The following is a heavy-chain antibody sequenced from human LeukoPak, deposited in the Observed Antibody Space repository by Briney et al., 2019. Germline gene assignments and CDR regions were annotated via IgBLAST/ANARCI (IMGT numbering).Heavy chain of an antibody. CDR1: GYTFTSYD. D-gene: IGHD3-16*01. J-gene: IGHJ4*02. Sequence: GASVKVSCKASGYTFTSYDINWVRQATGQGLEWMGWMNPNSGNTGYAQKFQGRVTMTRNTSISTAYMELSSLRSEDTAVYYCELGAGGMYYFDYWGQGTLVTVSS. CDR2: MNPNSGNT. V-gene: IGHV1-8*01. CDR3: ELGAGGMYYFDY.